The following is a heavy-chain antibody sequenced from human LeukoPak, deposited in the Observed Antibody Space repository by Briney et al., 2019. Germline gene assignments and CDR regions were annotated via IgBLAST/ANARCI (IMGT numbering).Heavy chain of an antibody. V-gene: IGHV4-59*01. CDR1: GGSISSYY. CDR2: ISSSGST. CDR3: ARVFYGSGSYVDP. J-gene: IGHJ5*02. D-gene: IGHD3-10*01. Sequence: SETLSLTCTVSGGSISSYYWSWIRQSPGKGLEWIGYISSSGSTNYNPSLKSRVTISVDTSKNQFSPKLSSVTAADTAVYYCARVFYGSGSYVDPWGQGTLVTVSS.